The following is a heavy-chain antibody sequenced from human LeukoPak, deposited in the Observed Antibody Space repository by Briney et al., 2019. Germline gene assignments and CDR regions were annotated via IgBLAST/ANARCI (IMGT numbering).Heavy chain of an antibody. Sequence: SETLSLTCAVYAGSLSGYYWSWIRQPPGKGLEWIGEINHSGSTNYNPSLKSRVTISVDTSKNQFSLKLSSVTAADTAVYYCARQVVTWFDPWGQGTLVTVSS. CDR1: AGSLSGYY. CDR3: ARQVVTWFDP. J-gene: IGHJ5*02. CDR2: INHSGST. D-gene: IGHD6-6*01. V-gene: IGHV4-34*01.